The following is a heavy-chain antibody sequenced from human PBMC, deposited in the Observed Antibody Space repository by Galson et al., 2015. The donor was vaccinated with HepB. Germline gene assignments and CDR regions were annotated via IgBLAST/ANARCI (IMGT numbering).Heavy chain of an antibody. CDR1: GFTFSSYA. CDR2: ISNDGINE. V-gene: IGHV3-30*04. Sequence: SLRLSCAASGFTFSSYAMNWVRQAPGKGLEWVAVISNDGINEYYADSVKGRFTISRDNSKNTLYLQMNSLRADDTAVYYCARHIYWGQGTLVTVSS. CDR3: ARHIY. J-gene: IGHJ4*02.